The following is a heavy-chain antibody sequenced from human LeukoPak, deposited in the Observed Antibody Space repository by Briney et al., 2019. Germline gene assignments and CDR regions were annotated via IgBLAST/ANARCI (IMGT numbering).Heavy chain of an antibody. V-gene: IGHV1-18*01. CDR3: ARSYDSSGYHYYYYYMDA. CDR2: ISAYNGNT. CDR1: GYTFTSYG. Sequence: ASVKVSCKASGYTFTSYGISWVRQAPGQGLEWMGWISAYNGNTNYAQKLQGRVTMTTDTSTSTAYMELRSLRSDDTAVYYCARSYDSSGYHYYYYYMDAWGKGTTVTVSS. J-gene: IGHJ6*03. D-gene: IGHD3-22*01.